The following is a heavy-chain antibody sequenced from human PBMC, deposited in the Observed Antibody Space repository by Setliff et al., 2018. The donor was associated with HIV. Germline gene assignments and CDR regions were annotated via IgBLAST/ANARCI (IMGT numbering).Heavy chain of an antibody. J-gene: IGHJ4*02. CDR1: GDTLSSYA. CDR3: ARGLEYSTSSPFDY. D-gene: IGHD6-6*01. Sequence: VASVKVSCKTSGDTLSSYAITWVRQAPGQGLEWMGVIIPFYDTPIYALNFQGRVTITADESTSTAYMELSGLTSEDSAVYYCARGLEYSTSSPFDYWGQGTLVTVSS. V-gene: IGHV1-69*13. CDR2: IIPFYDTP.